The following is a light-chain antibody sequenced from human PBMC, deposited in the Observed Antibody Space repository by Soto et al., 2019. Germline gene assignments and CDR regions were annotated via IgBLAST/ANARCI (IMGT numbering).Light chain of an antibody. CDR3: QQCYSTPYT. CDR2: WAS. V-gene: IGKV4-1*01. CDR1: QSVLYSSNNKNK. J-gene: IGKJ2*01. Sequence: DIVLTPSPDSLAVSLGERATINCKSSQSVLYSSNNKNKLAWYQQKPGQPPKLLIYWASTRGSGVPDRFSGSGSGTDFTLTISSLQAEDVAVYYCQQCYSTPYTFGQGTKLEIK.